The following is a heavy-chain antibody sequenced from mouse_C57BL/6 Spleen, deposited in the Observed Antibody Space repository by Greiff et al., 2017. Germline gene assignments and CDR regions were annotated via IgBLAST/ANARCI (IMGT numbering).Heavy chain of an antibody. CDR1: GFTFSSYG. CDR3: ARQGGYDVQAWFAY. D-gene: IGHD2-2*01. V-gene: IGHV5-6*01. J-gene: IGHJ3*01. CDR2: ISSGGSYT. Sequence: EVMLVESGGDLVKPGGSLKLSCAASGFTFSSYGMSWVRQTPDKRLEWVATISSGGSYTYYPDSVKGRFTISRDNAKNTLYLQMSSLKSEDTAMYYCARQGGYDVQAWFAYWGQGTLVTVSA.